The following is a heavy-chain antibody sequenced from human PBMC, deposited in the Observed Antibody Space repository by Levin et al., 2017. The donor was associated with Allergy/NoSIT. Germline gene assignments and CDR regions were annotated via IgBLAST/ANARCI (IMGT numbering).Heavy chain of an antibody. CDR3: ARQDYNRGHDY. D-gene: IGHD3-10*02. CDR1: GGSIFSYY. CDR2: IYYSGST. V-gene: IGHV4-59*08. Sequence: PSETLSLTCTVSGGSIFSYYWSWIRQPPGRGLEWIGHIYYSGSTTYNPSLKSRLTISVDTPKNQFSLKLTSATAADTAVYYCARQDYNRGHDYWGQGTLVTVSS. J-gene: IGHJ4*02.